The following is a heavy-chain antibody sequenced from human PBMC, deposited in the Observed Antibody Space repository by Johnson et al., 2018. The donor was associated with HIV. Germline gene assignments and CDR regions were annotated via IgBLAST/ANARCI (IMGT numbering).Heavy chain of an antibody. D-gene: IGHD3-3*01. V-gene: IGHV3-30*06. CDR3: ARGSYNCWSGEREAFDI. Sequence: QVQLVESGGGVVQPGRSLRLSCAASGFTFSGYAMHWVRQAPGKGLEWVAVISYDGSNKYYADSVKGRFTISRDNSKNTLYLQMNSLRAEDTAVYYCARGSYNCWSGEREAFDIWGQGTMFTVSS. J-gene: IGHJ3*02. CDR1: GFTFSGYA. CDR2: ISYDGSNK.